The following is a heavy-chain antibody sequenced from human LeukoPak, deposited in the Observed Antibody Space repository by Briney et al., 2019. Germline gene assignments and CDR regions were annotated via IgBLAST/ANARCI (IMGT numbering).Heavy chain of an antibody. CDR2: INHSGST. CDR1: GFTFGDYA. V-gene: IGHV4-34*01. J-gene: IGHJ6*02. CDR3: ARLMDV. Sequence: GSLRLSCTASGFTFGDYAMSWIRQAPGKGLEWIGEINHSGSTNYNPSLKSRVTISVDTSKNQFSLKLSSVTAADTAVYYCARLMDVWGQGTTVTVS.